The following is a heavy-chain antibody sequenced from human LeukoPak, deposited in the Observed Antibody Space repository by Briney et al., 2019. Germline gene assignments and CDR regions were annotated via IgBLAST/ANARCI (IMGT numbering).Heavy chain of an antibody. Sequence: GGSLRLSCAASGFTFSSYSMNWVRQAPGKGLEWVSYISSSSSTIYYADSVKGRFTISRDNAKNSLYLQMNSLRAEDTAVYYCARDGGVYCSGGSCYATPHFDYWGQGTLVTVSS. CDR1: GFTFSSYS. J-gene: IGHJ4*02. V-gene: IGHV3-48*04. CDR2: ISSSSSTI. D-gene: IGHD2-15*01. CDR3: ARDGGVYCSGGSCYATPHFDY.